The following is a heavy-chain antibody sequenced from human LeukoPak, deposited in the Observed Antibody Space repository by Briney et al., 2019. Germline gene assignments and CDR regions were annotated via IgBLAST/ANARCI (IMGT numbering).Heavy chain of an antibody. V-gene: IGHV1-8*03. Sequence: GASVKVSCKASGYTFTSYDINWVRQATGQGLEWMGWMNPNSGNTGYAQKFQGRVTITRNTSISTAYMELSSLRSEDTAVYYCARAGGNYEKYYYYYTDVWGKGTTVTVSS. D-gene: IGHD1-26*01. J-gene: IGHJ6*03. CDR3: ARAGGNYEKYYYYYTDV. CDR2: MNPNSGNT. CDR1: GYTFTSYD.